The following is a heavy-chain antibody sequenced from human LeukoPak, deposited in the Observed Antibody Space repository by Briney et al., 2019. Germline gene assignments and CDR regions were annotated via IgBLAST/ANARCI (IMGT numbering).Heavy chain of an antibody. CDR3: ARADWDTAMIDY. CDR1: GFTFTSYG. J-gene: IGHJ4*02. CDR2: IRYDGTNK. D-gene: IGHD5-18*01. Sequence: PGGSLRLSCAASGFTFTSYGMHWVRQAPGKGLEWVAFIRYDGTNKYYADSVKGRFTISRDNAKNSLYLQMNSPRAEDTAVYYCARADWDTAMIDYWGQGTLVTVSS. V-gene: IGHV3-30*02.